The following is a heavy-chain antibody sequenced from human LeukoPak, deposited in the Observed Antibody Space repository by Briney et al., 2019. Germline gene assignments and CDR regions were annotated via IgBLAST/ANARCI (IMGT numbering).Heavy chain of an antibody. CDR1: GFTFDDYG. CDR2: INWSGGST. D-gene: IGHD6-19*01. V-gene: IGHV3-20*04. J-gene: IGHJ4*02. CDR3: ATSRIAVAGRDY. Sequence: GGSLRLSCAASGFTFDDYGMSWVRQAPGKGLEWVSGINWSGGSTGYADSVKARFTISRDNAKNSLYLQMNSLRAEDTALYYCATSRIAVAGRDYWGQGTLVTVSS.